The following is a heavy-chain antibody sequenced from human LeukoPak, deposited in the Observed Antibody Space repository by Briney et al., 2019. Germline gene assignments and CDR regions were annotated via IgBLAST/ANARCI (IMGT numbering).Heavy chain of an antibody. V-gene: IGHV1-3*01. J-gene: IGHJ5*02. D-gene: IGHD3-3*01. CDR1: GYTFTSYY. Sequence: GASVKVSCKASGYTFTSYYMHWVRQAPGQRLEWMGWINAGNGNTKYSQEFQGRVTITRDTSASTAYMELSSLRSEDTAVYYCASSSNYDFWSGSPTNWFDPWGQGTLVTVSS. CDR2: INAGNGNT. CDR3: ASSSNYDFWSGSPTNWFDP.